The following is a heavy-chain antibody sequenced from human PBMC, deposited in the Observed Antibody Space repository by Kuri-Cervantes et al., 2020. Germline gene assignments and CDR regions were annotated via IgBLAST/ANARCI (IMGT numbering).Heavy chain of an antibody. J-gene: IGHJ5*02. D-gene: IGHD3-22*01. Sequence: ASVKVSCKASGYTFTSYGISWVRQAPGQGLEWMGWISSYNGNTNYAQKLQGRVTMATDTSTSTAYMELRSLRSDDTAVYYCARDYYYDSHWFDPWGQGTLVTVSS. CDR3: ARDYYYDSHWFDP. V-gene: IGHV1-18*01. CDR1: GYTFTSYG. CDR2: ISSYNGNT.